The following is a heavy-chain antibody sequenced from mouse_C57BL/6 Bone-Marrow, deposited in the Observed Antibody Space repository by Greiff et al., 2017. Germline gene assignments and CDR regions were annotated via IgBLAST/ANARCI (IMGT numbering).Heavy chain of an antibody. J-gene: IGHJ3*01. CDR3: GRGIYYYGSSVFAY. Sequence: VQLQQPGAELVKPGASVKLSCKASGYTFTSYWMHWVKQSPGKGLEWIGMIHPNSGSTNYNEKFKSKATLTVDKSSSTAYMQLSSLTSEDSAVYCCGRGIYYYGSSVFAYWGQGTLVTVSA. CDR2: IHPNSGST. CDR1: GYTFTSYW. D-gene: IGHD1-1*01. V-gene: IGHV1-64*01.